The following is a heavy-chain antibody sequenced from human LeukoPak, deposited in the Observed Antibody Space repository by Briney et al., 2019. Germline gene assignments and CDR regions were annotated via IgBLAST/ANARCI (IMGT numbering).Heavy chain of an antibody. Sequence: GASVKVSCKASGYTFTGYYMDWVRQAPGQGLEWMGWINPNSGGTNYAQKFQGRVTMTRDTSISTAYMELSRLRSDDTAVYYCARPPFYDSSGYHLDYWGQGTLVTVSS. D-gene: IGHD3-22*01. CDR1: GYTFTGYY. CDR3: ARPPFYDSSGYHLDY. V-gene: IGHV1-2*02. CDR2: INPNSGGT. J-gene: IGHJ4*02.